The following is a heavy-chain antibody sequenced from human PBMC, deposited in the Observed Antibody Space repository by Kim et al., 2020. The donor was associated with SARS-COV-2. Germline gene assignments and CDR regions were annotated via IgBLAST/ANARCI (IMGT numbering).Heavy chain of an antibody. Sequence: GGSLRLSCAASGFTFSRYGMHWVRQAPGKGLEWVAVISYDGSNKYYADSVKGRFTISRDNSKNTLYLQMNSLRAEDTAVYYCAKDHAYYGSGSYSPLDYYYYYGMDVWGQGTTVTVSS. V-gene: IGHV3-30*18. J-gene: IGHJ6*02. CDR2: ISYDGSNK. CDR1: GFTFSRYG. CDR3: AKDHAYYGSGSYSPLDYYYYYGMDV. D-gene: IGHD3-10*01.